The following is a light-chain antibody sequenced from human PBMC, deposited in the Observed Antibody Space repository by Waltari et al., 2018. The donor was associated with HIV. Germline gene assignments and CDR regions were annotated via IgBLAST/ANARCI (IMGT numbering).Light chain of an antibody. Sequence: QSVLTQPPSVSAAPGQKVTISSSGSSSNIGNNYVSWYQQLPGTAPKLLIYDNNKRPSGIPDRFSGSKSGTSATLGITGLQTGDEAPYYCGTWDSSLSAVVFGGGTKLTVL. CDR1: SSNIGNNY. CDR2: DNN. V-gene: IGLV1-51*01. CDR3: GTWDSSLSAVV. J-gene: IGLJ2*01.